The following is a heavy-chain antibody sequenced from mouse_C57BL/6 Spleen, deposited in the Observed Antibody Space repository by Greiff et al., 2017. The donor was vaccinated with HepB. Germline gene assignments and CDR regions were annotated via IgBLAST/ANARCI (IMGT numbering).Heavy chain of an antibody. V-gene: IGHV1-78*01. CDR1: GYTFTDHT. J-gene: IGHJ3*01. CDR3: ARASGQLRLFWFAY. CDR2: IYPRDGST. D-gene: IGHD3-2*02. Sequence: VKLMESDAELVKPGASVKISCKVSGYTFTDHTIHWMKQRPEQGLEWIGYIYPRDGSTKYNEKFKGKATLTADKSSSTAYMQLNSLTSEDSAVYFCARASGQLRLFWFAYWGQGTLVTVSA.